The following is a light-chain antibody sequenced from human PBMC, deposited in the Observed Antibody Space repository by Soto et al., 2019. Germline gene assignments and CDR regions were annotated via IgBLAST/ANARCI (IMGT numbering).Light chain of an antibody. CDR3: QQYNNWPPYT. CDR2: GAS. Sequence: EIVMTQSPATLSVSPWERATLSCRASQSISSNLAWFQQKAGQAPRLLIYGASIRATGIPARFSGSGSGTEFTLTISSLQSEDFAVYYCQQYNNWPPYTFGQGTKLEIK. CDR1: QSISSN. V-gene: IGKV3-15*01. J-gene: IGKJ2*01.